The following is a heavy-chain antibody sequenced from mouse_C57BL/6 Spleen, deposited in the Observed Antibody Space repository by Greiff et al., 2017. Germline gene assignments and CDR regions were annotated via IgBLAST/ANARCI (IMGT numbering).Heavy chain of an antibody. D-gene: IGHD1-1*01. CDR2: INPNNGGT. Sequence: EVKLMESGPELVKPGASVKIPCKASGYTFTDYNMDWVKQSHGKSLEWIGDINPNNGGTIYNQKFKGQATLTVDKSSSTTYMELRSLTSDDTAVYYCARFYGSYFDYWGQGTTLTVAS. J-gene: IGHJ2*01. V-gene: IGHV1-18*01. CDR1: GYTFTDYN. CDR3: ARFYGSYFDY.